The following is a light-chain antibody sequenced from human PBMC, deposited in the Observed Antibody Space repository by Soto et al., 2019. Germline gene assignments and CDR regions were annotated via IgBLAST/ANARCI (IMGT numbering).Light chain of an antibody. CDR3: AAWDDSLSGRVV. CDR1: SSNIGSNF. CDR2: NNS. V-gene: IGLV1-47*02. Sequence: QAVVTQPPSASGTPGQRVTISCSGNSSNIGSNFVYWYQQVPRTAPKLLIYNNSQRPSGVPDRFSGSKSGTSASLAISGLRSEDEADYYCAAWDDSLSGRVVFGGGTKLTVL. J-gene: IGLJ2*01.